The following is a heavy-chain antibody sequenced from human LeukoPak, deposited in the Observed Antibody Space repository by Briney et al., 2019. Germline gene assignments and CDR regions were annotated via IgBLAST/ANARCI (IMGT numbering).Heavy chain of an antibody. J-gene: IGHJ3*02. CDR3: ARRTTRGYSYYYDSSDAFDI. Sequence: GESLKISCKGSGYSFTSYWIGWVRQMPGKGLEWMGIIYPGDSDTRYSPSFQGQVTISADKSISTAYLQWSSLKASDTAMYYCARRTTRGYSYYYDSSDAFDIWGQGTMVTVSS. CDR2: IYPGDSDT. CDR1: GYSFTSYW. V-gene: IGHV5-51*01. D-gene: IGHD3-22*01.